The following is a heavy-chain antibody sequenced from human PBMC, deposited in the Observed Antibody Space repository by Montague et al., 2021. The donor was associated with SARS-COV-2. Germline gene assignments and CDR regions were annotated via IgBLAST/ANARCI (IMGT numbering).Heavy chain of an antibody. Sequence: SLRLSCAASGFTFSSYAMHWVRQAPGKGLEWVAVISYDGSNKYYADSVKGRFTISRDNSKNTLYLQMNSLRAEDTAVYYCARGSGFSSDWFDYWGQGTLVTVSS. CDR1: GFTFSSYA. V-gene: IGHV3-30-3*01. D-gene: IGHD6-19*01. CDR3: ARGSGFSSDWFDY. CDR2: ISYDGSNK. J-gene: IGHJ4*02.